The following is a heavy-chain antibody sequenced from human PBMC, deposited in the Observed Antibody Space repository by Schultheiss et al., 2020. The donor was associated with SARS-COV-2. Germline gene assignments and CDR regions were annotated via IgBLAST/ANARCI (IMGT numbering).Heavy chain of an antibody. D-gene: IGHD3-16*01. CDR2: INPNSGGT. CDR1: GYTFTGYY. CDR3: ARGGRLRLGDLGHFDY. J-gene: IGHJ4*02. Sequence: ASVKVSCKASGYTFTGYYMHWVRQAPGQGLEWMGWINPNSGGTNYAQKFQGWVTMTRDTSISTAYMELSSLRSEDTAVYYCARGGRLRLGDLGHFDYWGQGTLLTVSS. V-gene: IGHV1-2*04.